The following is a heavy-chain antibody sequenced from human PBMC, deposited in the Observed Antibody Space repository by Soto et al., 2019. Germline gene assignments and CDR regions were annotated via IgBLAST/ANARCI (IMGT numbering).Heavy chain of an antibody. CDR3: ARGVGITIFGVVIPQYYYYYYGMGV. CDR2: ISSSSSTI. V-gene: IGHV3-48*02. CDR1: GFTFSSYS. Sequence: TGGSLRLSCAASGFTFSSYSMNWVRQAPGKGLEWVSYISSSSSTIYYADSVKGRFTISRDNAKNSLYLQMNSLRDEDTAVYYCARGVGITIFGVVIPQYYYYYYGMGVWGQGTTVTVSS. D-gene: IGHD3-3*01. J-gene: IGHJ6*02.